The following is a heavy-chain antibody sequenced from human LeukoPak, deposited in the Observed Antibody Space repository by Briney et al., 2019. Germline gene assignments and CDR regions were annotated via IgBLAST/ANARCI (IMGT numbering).Heavy chain of an antibody. V-gene: IGHV1-8*03. CDR3: ATGGYNNDAFDI. CDR1: GYTFTSYD. D-gene: IGHD5-24*01. J-gene: IGHJ3*02. CDR2: MNPNSGNT. Sequence: GASVKVSCKASGYTFTSYDINWVRQATGQGLEWMGWMNPNSGNTGYAQKFQGRVTITRNTSISTAYMELSSLRSEDTAVYYCATGGYNNDAFDIWGQGTMVTVSS.